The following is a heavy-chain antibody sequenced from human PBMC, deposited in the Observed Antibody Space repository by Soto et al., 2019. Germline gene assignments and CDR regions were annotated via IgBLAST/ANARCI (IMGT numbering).Heavy chain of an antibody. CDR2: ISYDGSNK. V-gene: IGHV3-30-3*01. J-gene: IGHJ1*01. Sequence: ESGGGVVQPGRSLRLSCAASGFTFSSYAMHWVRQAPGKGLEWVAVISYDGSNKYYADSVKGRFTISRDNSKNTLYLQMNSLRAEDTAVYYCARATPYSGSYYRYFQHWGQGTLVTVSS. CDR3: ARATPYSGSYYRYFQH. CDR1: GFTFSSYA. D-gene: IGHD1-26*01.